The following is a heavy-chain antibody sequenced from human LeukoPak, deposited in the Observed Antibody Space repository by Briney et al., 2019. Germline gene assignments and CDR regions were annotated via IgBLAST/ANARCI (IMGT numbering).Heavy chain of an antibody. Sequence: SETLSLTCAVYGGSLSHYYWSWIRQPPGKGLEWIGEINHSGSTYYNPSLKSRVTISVDMSKNQFSLELTSVTAADTAVYYCARGPASGSNFAWFDPWGQGTLVTVSS. D-gene: IGHD3-10*01. CDR2: INHSGST. CDR3: ARGPASGSNFAWFDP. J-gene: IGHJ5*02. CDR1: GGSLSHYY. V-gene: IGHV4-34*01.